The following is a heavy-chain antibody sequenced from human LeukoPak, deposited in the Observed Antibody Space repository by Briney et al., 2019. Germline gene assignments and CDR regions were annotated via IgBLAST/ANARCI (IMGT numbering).Heavy chain of an antibody. J-gene: IGHJ4*02. CDR2: ISYDGSSK. CDR1: GFTFSSYA. CDR3: ARTGGEYYYDSSGYYWYYFDY. V-gene: IGHV3-30-3*01. Sequence: SGGSLRLSCAASGFTFSSYAMHWVRQAPGKGLEWVAVISYDGSSKYYADSVKGRFTISRDNSKNTLYLQMNSLRAEDTAVYYCARTGGEYYYDSSGYYWYYFDYWGQGTLVTVSS. D-gene: IGHD3-22*01.